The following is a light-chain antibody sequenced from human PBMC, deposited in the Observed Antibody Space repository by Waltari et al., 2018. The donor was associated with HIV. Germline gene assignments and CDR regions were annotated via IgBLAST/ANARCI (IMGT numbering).Light chain of an antibody. CDR1: PSVLYSSNNKNY. CDR2: WAS. J-gene: IGKJ4*01. CDR3: QQHYTTPLT. V-gene: IGKV4-1*01. Sequence: DIVMTQSPDSLAVSLGERATIDCKASPSVLYSSNNKNYLAWYQQKPGQPPKLLIYWASARESGVPDRFSASGSGTDFTLTISSLQAEDVAVYYCQQHYTTPLTFGGGTKVEI.